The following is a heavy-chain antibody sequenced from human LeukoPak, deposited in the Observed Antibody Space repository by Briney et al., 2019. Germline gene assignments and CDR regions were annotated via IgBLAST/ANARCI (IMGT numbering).Heavy chain of an antibody. CDR2: INLKNGGT. J-gene: IGHJ5*02. CDR1: RYTFIDYH. Sequence: ASVKLSCKASRYTFIDYHIHWVRQAPGQGLEWMGWINLKNGGTRLAQRLQGRVNMTRERSTGTVYMELSSLRSDDTAVYYCATKKPPLYCGGDCYSGLGWFDPWGQGTLIAVSS. CDR3: ATKKPPLYCGGDCYSGLGWFDP. V-gene: IGHV1-2*02. D-gene: IGHD2-21*02.